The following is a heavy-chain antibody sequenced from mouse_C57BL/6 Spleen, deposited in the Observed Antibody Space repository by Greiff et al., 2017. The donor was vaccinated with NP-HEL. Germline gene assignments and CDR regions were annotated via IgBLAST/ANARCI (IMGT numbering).Heavy chain of an antibody. CDR1: GFTFSSYT. V-gene: IGHV5-9*01. J-gene: IGHJ1*03. CDR3: ARHATTVAWYFDV. Sequence: DVQLVESGGGLVKPGGSLKLSCAASGFTFSSYTMSWVRQTPEKRLEWGATISGGGGNTYYPDSVKGRFTISRDNAKNTLYLQMSSLRSEDTALYYCARHATTVAWYFDVWGTGTTVTVSS. CDR2: ISGGGGNT. D-gene: IGHD1-1*01.